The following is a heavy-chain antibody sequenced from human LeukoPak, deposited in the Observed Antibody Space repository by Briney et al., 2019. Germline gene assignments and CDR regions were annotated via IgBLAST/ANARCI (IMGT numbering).Heavy chain of an antibody. CDR3: ARDWGIQNMYYFDS. CDR2: INIGGSNT. V-gene: IGHV3-23*01. Sequence: GGSLRLSCAASGFTFSTYAMGWVRQAPGKGLEGVAHINIGGSNTYYADSMGGWFTISRDNSRNTLYLQLRSLRAEDTAVYYCARDWGIQNMYYFDSWGQGTQVTVSS. D-gene: IGHD6-13*01. J-gene: IGHJ4*02. CDR1: GFTFSTYA.